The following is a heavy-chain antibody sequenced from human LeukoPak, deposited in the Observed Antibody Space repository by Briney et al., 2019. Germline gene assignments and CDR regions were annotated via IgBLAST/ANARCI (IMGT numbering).Heavy chain of an antibody. CDR1: GFTFSTYW. CDR2: IKQDGSEK. Sequence: PGGSLRLSCAASGFTFSTYWMSWVRQTPGKGLEWVANIKQDGSEKYYVDSVKGRFTISRDNSKNTLYLQMNSLRVGDTAVYHCAKDSVTMVRGVIPLFDYWGQGTLVTVSS. V-gene: IGHV3-7*03. D-gene: IGHD3-10*01. CDR3: AKDSVTMVRGVIPLFDY. J-gene: IGHJ4*02.